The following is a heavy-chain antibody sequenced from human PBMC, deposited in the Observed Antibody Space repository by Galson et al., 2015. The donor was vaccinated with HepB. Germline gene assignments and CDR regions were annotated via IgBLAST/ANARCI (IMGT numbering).Heavy chain of an antibody. CDR1: GGTFSSYG. Sequence: SVKVSCKASGGTFSSYGISWVRQAPGQGLEWMGGIIPIFGTANYAQKFQGRVTITADEFKSTAYMELSSLRFEDTALYYCARDLTIGARDVTIGGHYYYGMDVWGQGTTVTVSS. CDR2: IIPIFGTA. J-gene: IGHJ6*02. CDR3: ARDLTIGARDVTIGGHYYYGMDV. D-gene: IGHD5-24*01. V-gene: IGHV1-69*13.